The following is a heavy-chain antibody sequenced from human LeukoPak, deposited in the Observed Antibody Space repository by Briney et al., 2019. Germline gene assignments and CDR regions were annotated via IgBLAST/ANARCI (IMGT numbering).Heavy chain of an antibody. CDR3: ARDTRAEVDYGLDV. CDR1: GGSVSSGSYH. D-gene: IGHD2-2*01. Sequence: SETLSLTCTVSGGSVSSGSYHWSWIRQPPGKALEWIGYIYSSGTTNYNPSLKSRVIISMDTSKNQFSLNLSSVTAADTAVCYCARDTRAEVDYGLDVWGQGTTVTVSS. V-gene: IGHV4-61*01. J-gene: IGHJ6*02. CDR2: IYSSGTT.